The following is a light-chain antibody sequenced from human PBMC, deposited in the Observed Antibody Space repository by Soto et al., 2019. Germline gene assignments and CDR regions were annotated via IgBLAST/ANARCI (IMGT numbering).Light chain of an antibody. CDR1: QGIRSD. CDR2: AAS. Sequence: AIKMTQSPSALSASVGDRVTITCRASQGIRSDLGGYQQKPGKAPTLLLYAASSLQSGVPSRFSGRGSGTDFTLTINSLQPEDIATYFCLQDYNYPRTFGHGTKVEI. J-gene: IGKJ1*01. CDR3: LQDYNYPRT. V-gene: IGKV1-6*01.